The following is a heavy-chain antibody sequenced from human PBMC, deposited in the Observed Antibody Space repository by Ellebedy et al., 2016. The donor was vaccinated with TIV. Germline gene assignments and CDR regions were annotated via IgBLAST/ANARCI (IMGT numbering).Heavy chain of an antibody. CDR3: ARDGSGWYW. D-gene: IGHD6-19*01. J-gene: IGHJ4*02. CDR1: GFIFSDFT. V-gene: IGHV3-21*01. Sequence: PGGSLRLSCAASGFIFSDFTMHWVRQAPGKGLEWVSSIGLRTGSIYYADSLKGRFTISRDNTQNSVYLQMSSLRVEDTAVYFCARDGSGWYWWGQGTLVTVSS. CDR2: IGLRTGSI.